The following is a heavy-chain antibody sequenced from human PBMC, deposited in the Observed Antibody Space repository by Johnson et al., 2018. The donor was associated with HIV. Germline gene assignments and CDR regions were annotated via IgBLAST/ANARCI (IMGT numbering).Heavy chain of an antibody. CDR1: GLNFSDYG. J-gene: IGHJ3*02. D-gene: IGHD4-11*01. V-gene: IGHV3-33*06. CDR2: IWYDGSNK. CDR3: AKETRDSRSAFDI. Sequence: QVQLVESGGGVVQPGRSLRLSCAASGLNFSDYGMHWVRQAPGKGLEWVAVIWYDGSNKYYADSVKGRFTISRDNSKNTLYLQMNSLRAEDTAVYYCAKETRDSRSAFDIWGQGTMVTVSS.